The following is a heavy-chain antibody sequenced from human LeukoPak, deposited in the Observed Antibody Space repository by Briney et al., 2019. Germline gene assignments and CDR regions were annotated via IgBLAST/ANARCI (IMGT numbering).Heavy chain of an antibody. CDR1: GYIFINHY. CDR2: IHPSGTIT. Sequence: GASVKVSCKASGYIFINHYIYWVRQVPGHGPEWMGLIHPSGTITNYAQKFQGRIIMTRDASTNTVYMDLSSLRSDDTAVYYCAGGSPSGYFDYWGQGTLVTVSS. CDR3: AGGSPSGYFDY. V-gene: IGHV1-46*01. D-gene: IGHD3-10*01. J-gene: IGHJ4*02.